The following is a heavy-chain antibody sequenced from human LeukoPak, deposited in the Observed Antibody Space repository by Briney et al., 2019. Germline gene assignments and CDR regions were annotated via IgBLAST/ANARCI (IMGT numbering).Heavy chain of an antibody. CDR1: GGSFSGYY. CDR2: INHSGST. V-gene: IGHV4-34*01. J-gene: IGHJ3*02. D-gene: IGHD2-15*01. Sequence: SETLSLTCAVYGGSFSGYYWSWIRQPPGKGLEWIGEINHSGSTNYNPSLKSRVTISVDTSKNQFSLKLSSVTAADTAVYYCARGPFYCSGGSCYRAFDIWGQGTMVTVSS. CDR3: ARGPFYCSGGSCYRAFDI.